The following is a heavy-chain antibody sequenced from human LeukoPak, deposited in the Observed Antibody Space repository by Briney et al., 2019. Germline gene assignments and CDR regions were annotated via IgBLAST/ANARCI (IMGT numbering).Heavy chain of an antibody. CDR1: GGTFSSYA. CDR3: ARGGTLRNAFDI. CDR2: IIPMFGTT. D-gene: IGHD1-1*01. J-gene: IGHJ3*02. V-gene: IGHV1-69*05. Sequence: ASVKVSCKASGGTFSSYAISWVRQAPGQGLDWMGGIIPMFGTTNYAQKLQGRVTITTDESRTTAYMELSSLGSEDTAVYYCARGGTLRNAFDIWGQGTMVIVSS.